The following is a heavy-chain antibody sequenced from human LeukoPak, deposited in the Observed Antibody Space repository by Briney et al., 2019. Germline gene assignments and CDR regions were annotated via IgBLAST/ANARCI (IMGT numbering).Heavy chain of an antibody. V-gene: IGHV3-48*04. Sequence: GSLRLSCAASGFTFSGYSMNWVRQAPGKGLEWVSYITSSSSAIHYADSVKGRFTISRDHAKNSLYLQMNSLRAEDTAVYYCARDLVMARGLPYWGQGTLVTVSS. J-gene: IGHJ4*02. CDR2: ITSSSSAI. CDR3: ARDLVMARGLPY. CDR1: GFTFSGYS. D-gene: IGHD2-8*01.